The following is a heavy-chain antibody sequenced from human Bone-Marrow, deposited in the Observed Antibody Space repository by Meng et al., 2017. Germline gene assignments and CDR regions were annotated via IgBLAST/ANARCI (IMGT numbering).Heavy chain of an antibody. CDR1: GGSISSGGYY. CDR3: ARGYYDSSGYYFCDY. CDR2: IYYSGST. V-gene: IGHV4-31*03. Sequence: LRLSCTVSGGSISSGGYYWSWIRQHPGKGLEWIGYIYYSGSTYYNPSLKSRVTISVDTSKNQFSLKMSSVTAADTAVYYCARGYYDSSGYYFCDYWGQGTMVTVSS. D-gene: IGHD3-22*01. J-gene: IGHJ4*02.